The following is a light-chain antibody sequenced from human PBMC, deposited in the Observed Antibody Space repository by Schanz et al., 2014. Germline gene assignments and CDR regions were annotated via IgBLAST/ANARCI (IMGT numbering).Light chain of an antibody. CDR2: DVS. CDR3: SSFTSSSTWV. CDR1: SRDVGSYNF. Sequence: QSALTQPASVSGSPGQSITISCTGTSRDVGSYNFVSWYQQHPGKAPKLMIYDVSNRPSGVSNRFSGSKSGNTASLTISGLQAEDEADYYCSSFTSSSTWVFGGGTKLTVL. V-gene: IGLV2-14*03. J-gene: IGLJ3*02.